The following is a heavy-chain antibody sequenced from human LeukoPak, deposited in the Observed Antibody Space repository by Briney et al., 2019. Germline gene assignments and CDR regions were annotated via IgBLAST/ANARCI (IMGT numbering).Heavy chain of an antibody. D-gene: IGHD6-25*01. CDR1: GFTFSSHG. Sequence: GRSLRLSCAASGFTFSSHGMHWVRQAPGKGREWVAVIWYDGSNKYYADSVKGRFTISRGNSKNTLYLQMNSLRAEDTAVYYCARFERDAFDIWGQGTMVTVSS. CDR2: IWYDGSNK. CDR3: ARFERDAFDI. V-gene: IGHV3-33*01. J-gene: IGHJ3*02.